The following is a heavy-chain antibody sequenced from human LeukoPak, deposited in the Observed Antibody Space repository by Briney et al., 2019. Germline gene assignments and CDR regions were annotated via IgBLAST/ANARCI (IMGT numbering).Heavy chain of an antibody. CDR1: GGSFSGYY. V-gene: IGHV4-34*01. Sequence: PSETLSLTCAVYGGSFSGYYWSWIRQPPRKGLEWIGEINHSGSTNYNPSLKSRVTISVDTSKNQFSLKLSSVTAADTAVYYCARVEYYFDYWGQGTLVTVSS. J-gene: IGHJ4*02. D-gene: IGHD5-24*01. CDR2: INHSGST. CDR3: ARVEYYFDY.